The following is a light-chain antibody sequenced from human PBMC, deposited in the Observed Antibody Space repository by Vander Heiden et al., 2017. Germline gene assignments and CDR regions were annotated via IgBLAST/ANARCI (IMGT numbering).Light chain of an antibody. J-gene: IGKJ2*01. CDR1: QSISSW. CDR2: KAS. V-gene: IGKV1-5*03. Sequence: DIQMTKSPSTLSASVGDRVTITCRASQSISSWLAWYQQNPGKAPKLLIYKASSLESGVPSRFSGSGSGTEFTLTISSLQPDDFATYYCQQYNSYSYTFGQGTKLEIK. CDR3: QQYNSYSYT.